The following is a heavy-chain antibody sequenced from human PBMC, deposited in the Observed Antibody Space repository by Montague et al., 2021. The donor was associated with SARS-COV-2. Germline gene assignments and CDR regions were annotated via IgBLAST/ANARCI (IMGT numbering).Heavy chain of an antibody. V-gene: IGHV4-34*01. CDR1: GGSISGYY. D-gene: IGHD5-18*01. CDR2: INHSGST. J-gene: IGHJ4*02. Sequence: SETRSLTCVAYGGSISGYYWSWIRQPPGKGLEWIGEINHSGSTNYNPSLQSRVTISVDMSKKQFSLRLNSVTAADTAVYYCARGGGYSYGAFDYWGRGTLVAVSS. CDR3: ARGGGYSYGAFDY.